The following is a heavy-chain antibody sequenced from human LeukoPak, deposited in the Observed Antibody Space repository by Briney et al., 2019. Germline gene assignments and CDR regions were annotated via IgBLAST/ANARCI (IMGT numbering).Heavy chain of an antibody. CDR1: GFTFSSYG. J-gene: IGHJ6*02. Sequence: PPGRSLRLSCAASGFTFSSYGMHWVRQAPGKGLEWVAVIWYDGSNKYYADSVKGRFTISRDNSKKPLYLQMNSLRAEDTAVYYCAREAYSSSWYSYYYYGMDVWGQGTTVTVSS. D-gene: IGHD6-13*01. V-gene: IGHV3-33*01. CDR2: IWYDGSNK. CDR3: AREAYSSSWYSYYYYGMDV.